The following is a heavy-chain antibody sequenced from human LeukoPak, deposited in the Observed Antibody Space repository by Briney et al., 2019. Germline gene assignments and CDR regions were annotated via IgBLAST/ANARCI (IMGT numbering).Heavy chain of an antibody. D-gene: IGHD6-13*01. CDR2: IIPIFGTA. CDR3: ARDLAAAGTSTREY. CDR1: GGTFSSYA. Sequence: ASVKVSCKASGGTFSSYAISWVRQAPGQGLEWMGGIIPIFGTANYAQKFQGRVTITADESTSTAYMELSSLRSEDTAVYYCARDLAAAGTSTREYWGQGTLVTVSS. V-gene: IGHV1-69*01. J-gene: IGHJ4*02.